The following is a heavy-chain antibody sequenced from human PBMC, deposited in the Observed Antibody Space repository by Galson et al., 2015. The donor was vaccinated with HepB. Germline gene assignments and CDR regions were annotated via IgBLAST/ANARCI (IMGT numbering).Heavy chain of an antibody. CDR3: ARTSGHFDY. D-gene: IGHD2-15*01. CDR1: GFTFSRYS. Sequence: SLRLSCAASGFTFSRYSMHWVRQAPGKGLVWVSRINSDGSSTNYADSVKGRFTTSRDNAKNTLYLQMNSLRAEDTAVYYCARTSGHFDYWGHGTLVTVSS. V-gene: IGHV3-74*01. J-gene: IGHJ4*01. CDR2: INSDGSST.